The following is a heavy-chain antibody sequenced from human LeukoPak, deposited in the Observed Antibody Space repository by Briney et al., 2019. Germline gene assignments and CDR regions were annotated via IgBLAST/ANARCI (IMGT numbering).Heavy chain of an antibody. V-gene: IGHV4-31*03. CDR1: GGSISNGGYY. Sequence: SETLSLTCTVSGGSISNGGYYWSWIRQHPGKGLEWIGSIYYSGSTSYNPSLKSRITISVDTSKNQFYLKLSSVTAADTAVYYCARRNYHDGSTFYPRLDYWGQGTLVTVSS. J-gene: IGHJ4*02. D-gene: IGHD5-24*01. CDR2: IYYSGST. CDR3: ARRNYHDGSTFYPRLDY.